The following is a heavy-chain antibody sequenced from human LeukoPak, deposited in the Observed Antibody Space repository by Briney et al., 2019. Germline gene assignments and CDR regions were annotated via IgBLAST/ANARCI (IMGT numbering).Heavy chain of an antibody. Sequence: GGSLRLSCAASGFTFSSNWMHWVRQAPGKGLVWVSRISGDGSSTSYADSVKGRFTISRDNAKNTLYLQMNSLRAEDTAVCYCAREIVGAREFDYWGQGTLVTVSS. CDR1: GFTFSSNW. J-gene: IGHJ4*02. CDR3: AREIVGAREFDY. V-gene: IGHV3-74*01. CDR2: ISGDGSST. D-gene: IGHD1-26*01.